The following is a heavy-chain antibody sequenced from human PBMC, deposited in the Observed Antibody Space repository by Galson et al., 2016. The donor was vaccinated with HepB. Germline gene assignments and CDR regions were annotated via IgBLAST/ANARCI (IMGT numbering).Heavy chain of an antibody. CDR3: ARAPLEMATIQRGYFDY. Sequence: SLRLSCAASGFTFSTYWMHWVRQAPGKGLVWLSRVNTDGGTTNYADSVRGRFTISRDNARNTLYLQMNSLRAEDTAVYYCARAPLEMATIQRGYFDYWGQGTLVTVSS. CDR2: VNTDGGTT. V-gene: IGHV3-74*01. D-gene: IGHD5-24*01. CDR1: GFTFSTYW. J-gene: IGHJ4*02.